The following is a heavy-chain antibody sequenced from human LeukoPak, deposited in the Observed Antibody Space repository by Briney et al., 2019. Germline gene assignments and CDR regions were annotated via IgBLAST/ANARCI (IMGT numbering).Heavy chain of an antibody. CDR1: GFTFSSYG. CDR2: IWYDGSNK. CDR3: AREGIVGGTTIVYDI. Sequence: GGSLRLSCAASGFTFSSYGMHWVRQAPGKGLEWVAVIWYDGSNKYYADSVKGRFTISRDNSKNTLYLQMNSLRAEDTAVYYCAREGIVGGTTIVYDIWGQGTMVTVSS. J-gene: IGHJ3*02. D-gene: IGHD1-26*01. V-gene: IGHV3-33*01.